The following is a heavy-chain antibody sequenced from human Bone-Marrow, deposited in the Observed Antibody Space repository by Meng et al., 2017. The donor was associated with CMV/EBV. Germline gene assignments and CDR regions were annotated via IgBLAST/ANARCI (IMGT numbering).Heavy chain of an antibody. D-gene: IGHD5-18*01. Sequence: GSGYSSTSCWVSWVRQMPGKGLEWVGRIDPSDSYTTYSPSFQGHVTISADKSISTAYLQWSSLKASDTAMYYCARLNSYGSPYYFDYWGQGTLVTVSS. CDR1: GYSSTSCW. V-gene: IGHV5-10-1*01. CDR3: ARLNSYGSPYYFDY. J-gene: IGHJ4*02. CDR2: IDPSDSYT.